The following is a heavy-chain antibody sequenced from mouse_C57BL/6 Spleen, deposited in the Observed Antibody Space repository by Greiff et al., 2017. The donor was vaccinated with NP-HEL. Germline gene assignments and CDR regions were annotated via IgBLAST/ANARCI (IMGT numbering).Heavy chain of an antibody. Sequence: QVHVKQSGAELVKPGASVKMSCKASGYTFTTYPIEWMKQNHGKSLEWIGNFHPYNEDTKYNEKFKGKVTLTVGKSSSTVYLELSGLTSDDSAVCYCARGGTRAMDDWGQGTSVTVSS. CDR2: FHPYNEDT. J-gene: IGHJ4*01. V-gene: IGHV1-47*01. D-gene: IGHD3-1*01. CDR3: ARGGTRAMDD. CDR1: GYTFTTYP.